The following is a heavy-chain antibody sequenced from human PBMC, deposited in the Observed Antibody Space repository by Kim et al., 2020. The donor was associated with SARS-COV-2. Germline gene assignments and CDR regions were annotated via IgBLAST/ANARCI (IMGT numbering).Heavy chain of an antibody. CDR2: INQSGNT. V-gene: IGHV4-34*10. J-gene: IGHJ5*01. Sequence: SETLSLTCAVDGGPFSGYYWSWIRQSPGKGLEWIGEINQSGNTKYNPSLKSRLTISVDTAKNQFSLKLTSVTAADTAMYYCAQGILKTTMIIVVMTSESVCLDSWGQGVLVTVSS. D-gene: IGHD3-22*01. CDR1: GGPFSGYY. CDR3: AQGILKTTMIIVVMTSESVCLDS.